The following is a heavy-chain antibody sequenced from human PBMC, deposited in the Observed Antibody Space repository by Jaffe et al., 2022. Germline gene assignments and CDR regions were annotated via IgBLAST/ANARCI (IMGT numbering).Heavy chain of an antibody. V-gene: IGHV4-34*01. D-gene: IGHD2-15*01. CDR1: GGSFSGYY. J-gene: IGHJ4*02. CDR2: INHSGST. CDR3: ARVAVVDCSGGSCYPYGSPFDY. Sequence: QVQLQQWGAGLLKPSETLSLTCAVYGGSFSGYYWSWIRQPPGKGLEWIGEINHSGSTNYNPSLKSRVTISVDTSKNQFSLKLSSVTAADTAVYYCARVAVVDCSGGSCYPYGSPFDYWGQGTLVTVSS.